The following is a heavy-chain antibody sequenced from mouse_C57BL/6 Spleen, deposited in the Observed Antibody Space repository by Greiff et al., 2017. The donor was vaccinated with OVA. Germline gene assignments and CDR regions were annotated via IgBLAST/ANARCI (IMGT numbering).Heavy chain of an antibody. CDR1: GYTFTSYW. Sequence: QVQLQQPGADLVQPGASVKVSCKASGYTFTSYWMHWVQQRPGQGLEWIGRIHPSASDTNYNQKFKGKVTLTVDKSPSTAYIQLSGLTAEDSAIYYCATETESSDFYFGYTGQATTLTV. V-gene: IGHV1-74*01. J-gene: IGHJ2*01. CDR3: ATETESSDFYFGY. D-gene: IGHD3-2*02. CDR2: IHPSASDT.